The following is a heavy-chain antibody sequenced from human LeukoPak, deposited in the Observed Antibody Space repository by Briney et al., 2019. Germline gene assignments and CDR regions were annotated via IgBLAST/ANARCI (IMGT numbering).Heavy chain of an antibody. D-gene: IGHD2-15*01. V-gene: IGHV3-15*01. J-gene: IGHJ4*02. CDR2: IKSKTDGGTT. CDR1: GFTFSNAW. Sequence: GGSLRLSCAASGFTFSNAWMSWVRQAPWEGLEWVGQIKSKTDGGTTDYAAPVKGRFTISRDYSKNTLFLQMNSLKSEDTAVYYCTTDRVTCSGGNCYPYYFDSWGQGTLVTVSS. CDR3: TTDRVTCSGGNCYPYYFDS.